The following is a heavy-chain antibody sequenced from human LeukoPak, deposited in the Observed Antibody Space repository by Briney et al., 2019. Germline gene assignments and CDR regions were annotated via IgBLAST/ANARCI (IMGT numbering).Heavy chain of an antibody. V-gene: IGHV4-39*07. D-gene: IGHD6-6*01. J-gene: IGHJ4*02. Sequence: SETLSLTCTVSGGSLRSSYYYWGWIRQPPGKGLEWIGSIYDSGSTYYNPSLKSRVTISVDTSKNQFSLKLSSVTAADTAVYYCARHSSSSYYFDYWGQGTLVTVSS. CDR3: ARHSSSSYYFDY. CDR2: IYDSGST. CDR1: GGSLRSSYYY.